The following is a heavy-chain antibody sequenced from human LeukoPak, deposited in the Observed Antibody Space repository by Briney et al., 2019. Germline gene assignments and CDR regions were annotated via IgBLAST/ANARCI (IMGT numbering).Heavy chain of an antibody. CDR2: ISGGGTST. Sequence: GGSLRLSCAASGFTFSSYAMTWVGQAPGKGLDWVSVISGGGTSTYYADSVKGRFTISRDNFKNTLYLQMHSPRAEDTAVFYCARDRDDYVWGSYLGAFDVWGHGTTVTVSS. CDR1: GFTFSSYA. CDR3: ARDRDDYVWGSYLGAFDV. J-gene: IGHJ3*01. V-gene: IGHV3-23*01. D-gene: IGHD3-16*01.